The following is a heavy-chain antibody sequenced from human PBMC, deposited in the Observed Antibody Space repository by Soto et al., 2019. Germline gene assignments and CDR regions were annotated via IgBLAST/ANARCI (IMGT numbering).Heavy chain of an antibody. J-gene: IGHJ5*02. Sequence: QVQLVQSGAEVKKPGSPVKVSCKASGGTFSSYAISWVRQAPGQGLEWMGGIIPIFGTANYAQKFQGRVTITADKSTSTAYMELSSLRSEDTAVYYCARGLQLSHPLLYWFDPWGQGTLVTVSS. CDR1: GGTFSSYA. D-gene: IGHD5-18*01. CDR3: ARGLQLSHPLLYWFDP. V-gene: IGHV1-69*06. CDR2: IIPIFGTA.